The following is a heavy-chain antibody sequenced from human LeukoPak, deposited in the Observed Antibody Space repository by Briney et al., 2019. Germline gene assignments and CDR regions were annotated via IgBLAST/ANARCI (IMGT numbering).Heavy chain of an antibody. Sequence: SETLSLTCTVSGDSIIGSYWSWIRQAPGKGLEWIGYIYYSVDTDYNPSLKSRVTISVDMSKKQFSLRLTSVTAADTAVYYCAKRQYYDSSGYNPTYYFDYWGQGILVTVSS. V-gene: IGHV4-59*01. CDR3: AKRQYYDSSGYNPTYYFDY. CDR2: IYYSVDT. CDR1: GDSIIGSY. D-gene: IGHD3-22*01. J-gene: IGHJ4*02.